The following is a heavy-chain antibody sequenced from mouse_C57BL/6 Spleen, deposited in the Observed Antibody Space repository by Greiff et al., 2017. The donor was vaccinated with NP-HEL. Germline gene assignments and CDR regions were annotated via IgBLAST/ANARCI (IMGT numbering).Heavy chain of an antibody. CDR3: TTDSSGSGAY. CDR2: ISSGGDYI. D-gene: IGHD3-2*02. Sequence: EVQRVESGEGLVKPGGSLKLSCAASGFTFSSYAMSWVRQTPEKRLEWVAYISSGGDYIYYADTVKGRFTISRDNARNTLYLQMSSLKSEDTAMYYCTTDSSGSGAYWGQGTLVTVSA. J-gene: IGHJ3*01. V-gene: IGHV5-9-1*02. CDR1: GFTFSSYA.